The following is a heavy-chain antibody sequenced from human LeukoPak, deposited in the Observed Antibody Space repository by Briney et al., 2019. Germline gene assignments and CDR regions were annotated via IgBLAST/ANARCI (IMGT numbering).Heavy chain of an antibody. CDR3: VPRGDGGFDY. D-gene: IGHD3-16*01. Sequence: ASVKVSCKTSGYTFTGYYMHWVRQAPGQGLEWMERMNPNSGDTNYAQKFQGRVTMTRDTSINTAYMELSSLRFDDTAVYYCVPRGDGGFDYWGQGTLVIVSS. CDR1: GYTFTGYY. V-gene: IGHV1-2*06. J-gene: IGHJ4*02. CDR2: MNPNSGDT.